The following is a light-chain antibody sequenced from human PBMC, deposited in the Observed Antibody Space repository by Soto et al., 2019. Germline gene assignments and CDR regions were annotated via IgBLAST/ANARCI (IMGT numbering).Light chain of an antibody. J-gene: IGKJ5*01. CDR1: QSVSF. CDR3: QQYGTSEII. CDR2: DTS. V-gene: IGKV3-20*01. Sequence: EIVLTQSPATLSLSPGERATLSCRASQSVSFMAWYQQKPGQAPRLLIYDTSSRASGIPDRFSGSGSGTDFTLTISRLETEDFAVFYCQQYGTSEIIFGQGTRLKIK.